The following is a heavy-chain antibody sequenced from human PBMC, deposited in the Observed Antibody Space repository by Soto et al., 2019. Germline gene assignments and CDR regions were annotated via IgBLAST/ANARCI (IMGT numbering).Heavy chain of an antibody. CDR3: ASGTYSYAGTGGYFFHF. Sequence: QVQLVQSGAEVKKPGSSVKVSCEASGGASLIYGVSWVRQAPGQGLEWMGGIIPGLGTPKYSPPFRGRTTISADDSTNTAFMELASLTSEDTAIYYCASGTYSYAGTGGYFFHFWGQGTLVTVSS. V-gene: IGHV1-69*01. J-gene: IGHJ4*02. CDR1: GGASLIYG. CDR2: IIPGLGTP. D-gene: IGHD1-7*01.